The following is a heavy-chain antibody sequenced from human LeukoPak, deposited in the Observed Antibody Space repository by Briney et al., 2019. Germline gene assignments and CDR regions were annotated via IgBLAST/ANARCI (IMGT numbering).Heavy chain of an antibody. Sequence: PGGSLRLSCAASGFTFTDYWMHWVRHAPGKGLVWVSIINTDTRGTYYADSVKGRFTISRDNTKNTLYLQMNSLRAEDTAVYYCARAGAYHFDNWGQGTLVTVSS. D-gene: IGHD3-16*01. CDR2: INTDTRGT. J-gene: IGHJ4*02. CDR3: ARAGAYHFDN. V-gene: IGHV3-74*01. CDR1: GFTFTDYW.